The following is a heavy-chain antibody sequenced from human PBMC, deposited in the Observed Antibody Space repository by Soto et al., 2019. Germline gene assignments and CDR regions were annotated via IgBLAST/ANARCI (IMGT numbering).Heavy chain of an antibody. CDR3: ERRVSGFDS. CDR2: ISAYNGNT. CDR1: GYTFTSYG. J-gene: IGHJ4*02. D-gene: IGHD3-10*01. V-gene: IGHV1-18*01. Sequence: QVQLVQSGAEVKKPGASVKVSCTASGYTFTSYGITGVRQSPGQGLEWMGWISAYNGNTNYAQKLQGRVTMATDPSTSPAYMELKSRGSNDTAVYYCERRVSGFDSWGEGTLVTVSS.